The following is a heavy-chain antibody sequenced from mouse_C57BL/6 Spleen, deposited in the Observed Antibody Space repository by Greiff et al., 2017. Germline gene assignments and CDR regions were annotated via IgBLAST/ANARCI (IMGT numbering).Heavy chain of an antibody. CDR3: TRGRDNWDSFDY. D-gene: IGHD4-1*01. V-gene: IGHV5-9-1*02. CDR2: ISSGGDYI. CDR1: GFTFSSYA. J-gene: IGHJ2*01. Sequence: EVQLLQSGAGLVKPGASLKLSCAASGFTFSSYAMSWVRQTPEKRLEWVAYISSGGDYIYYADTVKGRFTITRDNASNTLYLQMSSLKSEDTAVYYCTRGRDNWDSFDYWGQGTPLTVSA.